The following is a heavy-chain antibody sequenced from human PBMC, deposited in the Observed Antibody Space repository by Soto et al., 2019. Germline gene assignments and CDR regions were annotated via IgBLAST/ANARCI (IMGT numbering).Heavy chain of an antibody. CDR2: IYHSGTT. J-gene: IGHJ6*02. CDR1: GDSISSVYY. CDR3: ARGRGGSYPQYYGMDV. Sequence: SETLSLTCAVSGDSISSVYYWAWIRQPQPPGKGLEWIGSIYHSGTTYYNPPLKSRVTISVDTSKNQFSLKLSSVTAADTAVYYCARGRGGSYPQYYGMDVWGQGTTVTVSS. D-gene: IGHD1-26*01. V-gene: IGHV4-38-2*01.